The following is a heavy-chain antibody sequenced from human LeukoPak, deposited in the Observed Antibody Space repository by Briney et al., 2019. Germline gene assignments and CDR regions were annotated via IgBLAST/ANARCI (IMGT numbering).Heavy chain of an antibody. Sequence: GGSLRLSCAASGFTFSSYAMSWVRQAPGKGLEWVSAISGSGGSTYYADSVKGRFTISRDNSKNTLYLQMDSLRVEDTAVYFCARDPRSLEWSPRLWGQGTLVIVSA. CDR3: ARDPRSLEWSPRL. V-gene: IGHV3-23*01. CDR2: ISGSGGST. CDR1: GFTFSSYA. D-gene: IGHD3-3*01. J-gene: IGHJ4*02.